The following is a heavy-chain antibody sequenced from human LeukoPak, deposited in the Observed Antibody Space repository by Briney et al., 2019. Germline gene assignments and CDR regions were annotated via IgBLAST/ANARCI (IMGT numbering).Heavy chain of an antibody. CDR3: ARGPDGYNSHFDY. Sequence: PGGSLRLSCVASGFIFSDYAMRWVRQAPGKGLEWVAVIYYDGSKKYYADSVEGRFTISRDNSKNTLYLHMKSLRVEDTAVYYCARGPDGYNSHFDYWGQGTLVTVSS. V-gene: IGHV3-30-3*01. CDR1: GFIFSDYA. D-gene: IGHD5-24*01. CDR2: IYYDGSKK. J-gene: IGHJ4*02.